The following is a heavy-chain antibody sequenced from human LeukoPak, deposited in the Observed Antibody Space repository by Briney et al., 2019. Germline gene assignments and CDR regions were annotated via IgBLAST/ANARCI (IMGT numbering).Heavy chain of an antibody. CDR1: GGTFSSYA. D-gene: IGHD2-15*01. CDR3: AAQWSPTTYWFDP. Sequence: SVKVSCKASGGTFSSYAISWVRQAPGQGLEWMGGIIPIFGTANYAQKFQGRVTITTDESTSTAYMELSSLRSEDTAMYYCAAQWSPTTYWFDPWGQGTLVTVSS. V-gene: IGHV1-69*05. J-gene: IGHJ5*02. CDR2: IIPIFGTA.